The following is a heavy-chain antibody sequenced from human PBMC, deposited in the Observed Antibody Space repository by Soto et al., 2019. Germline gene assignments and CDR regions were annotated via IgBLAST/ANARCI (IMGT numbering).Heavy chain of an antibody. D-gene: IGHD3-3*01. J-gene: IGHJ4*02. CDR3: VKFSFYTRDFDFWSGYKDFEY. V-gene: IGHV3-30*18. CDR2: ISYDGSNY. CDR1: GFTFSNYG. Sequence: GGSLRLSCAASGFTFSNYGMHWVRQAPGKGLEWVAVISYDGSNYYYADSVKGRFIISRDNSKNTVYLQMNSLRAEDTAVYYCVKFSFYTRDFDFWSGYKDFEYWGQGTLVTVSS.